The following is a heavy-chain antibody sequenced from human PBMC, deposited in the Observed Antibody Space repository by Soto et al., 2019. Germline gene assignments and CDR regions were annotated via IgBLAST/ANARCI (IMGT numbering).Heavy chain of an antibody. CDR2: VYHSGST. CDR1: GGSISTSNW. D-gene: IGHD1-1*01. J-gene: IGHJ4*02. Sequence: QVQLQESGPGLVKPSGTLSLTGAVSGGSISTSNWGSWVRQPPGRGLEWIGEVYHSGSTNYNPSFKSRVAMSVDKSKNQFSLKLNSLTAADTALYYCARTSTSGTRFDYWGQGSLVTVSS. V-gene: IGHV4-4*02. CDR3: ARTSTSGTRFDY.